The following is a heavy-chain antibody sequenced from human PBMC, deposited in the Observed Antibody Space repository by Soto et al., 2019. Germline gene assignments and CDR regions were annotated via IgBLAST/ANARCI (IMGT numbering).Heavy chain of an antibody. CDR1: GYTFTSYY. CDR2: INPSGGST. D-gene: IGHD3-16*01. V-gene: IGHV1-46*03. CDR3: ARDGGRGRDAFDI. Sequence: ASGKVSCKASGYTFTSYYMHWVRQAPGQGLEWMGIINPSGGSTSYAQKFQGRVTMTRDTSTSTVYMELSSLRSEDTAVYYCARDGGRGRDAFDIWGQGTMVTVSS. J-gene: IGHJ3*02.